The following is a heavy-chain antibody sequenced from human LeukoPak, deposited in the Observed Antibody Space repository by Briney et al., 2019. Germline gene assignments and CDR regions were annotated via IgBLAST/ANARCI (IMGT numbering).Heavy chain of an antibody. V-gene: IGHV4-38-2*02. Sequence: NPSETLSLTCTVSGYSISSGYYWGWIRQPPGKGLEWIGSIYYSGSTYYNPSLKSRVTISVDTSKNQFSLKLSSVTAADTAVYYCARAPSSRLGICWGQGTLVTVSS. CDR2: IYYSGST. CDR3: ARAPSSRLGIC. CDR1: GYSISSGYY. D-gene: IGHD7-27*01. J-gene: IGHJ4*02.